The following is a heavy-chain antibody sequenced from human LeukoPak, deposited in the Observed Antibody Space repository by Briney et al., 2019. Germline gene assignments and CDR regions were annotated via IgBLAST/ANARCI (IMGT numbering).Heavy chain of an antibody. Sequence: GESLQISCKGSGYSFTNYWIGWVRQMPGKGLEWMGIIYPGDSDTKYSPSFQGQVTISADKSINSAYLQWSSLKASDTAMYYCARQYGSGSYDYRGQGTLVTVSS. V-gene: IGHV5-51*01. CDR2: IYPGDSDT. CDR1: GYSFTNYW. D-gene: IGHD3-10*01. CDR3: ARQYGSGSYDY. J-gene: IGHJ4*02.